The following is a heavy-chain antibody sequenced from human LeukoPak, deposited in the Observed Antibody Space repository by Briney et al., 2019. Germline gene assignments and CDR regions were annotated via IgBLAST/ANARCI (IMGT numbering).Heavy chain of an antibody. V-gene: IGHV3-21*01. CDR3: AKEITPKRYFDW. CDR1: GFTFSSYS. D-gene: IGHD3-9*01. Sequence: KPGGSLRLSCAASGFTFSSYSMNWVRQAPGKGLEWVSSISSSNSYIYYADSVKGRFTISRDNAKNTLYLQMNSLRAEDTAVYYCAKEITPKRYFDWWGQGTLVTVSS. CDR2: ISSSNSYI. J-gene: IGHJ4*02.